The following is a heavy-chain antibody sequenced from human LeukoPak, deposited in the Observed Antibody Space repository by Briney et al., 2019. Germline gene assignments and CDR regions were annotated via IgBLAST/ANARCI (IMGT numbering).Heavy chain of an antibody. D-gene: IGHD2-21*02. CDR3: AREAYCGGDCYLDAFDI. CDR2: IYPGDSDT. J-gene: IGHJ3*02. Sequence: GESLKISCKGSGYSFTSYWIGWVRQMPGKGLEWMGIIYPGDSDTRYSPSFQGHVTISADKSISTAYLQWSSLKASDTAMYYCAREAYCGGDCYLDAFDIWGQGTMVTVSS. CDR1: GYSFTSYW. V-gene: IGHV5-51*01.